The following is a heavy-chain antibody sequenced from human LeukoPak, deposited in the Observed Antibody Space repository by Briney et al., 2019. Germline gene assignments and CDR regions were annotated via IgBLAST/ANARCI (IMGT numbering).Heavy chain of an antibody. D-gene: IGHD3-10*01. CDR1: GFTVSSNY. CDR2: IYSGGST. CDR3: AKLRPPSPRQNWFDP. Sequence: GGSLRLSCAASGFTVSSNYMSWVRQAPGKGLEWVSVIYSGGSTYYADSVKGRFTISRDNSKNTLYLQMNSLRAEDTAVYYCAKLRPPSPRQNWFDPWGQGTLATVSS. J-gene: IGHJ5*02. V-gene: IGHV3-53*01.